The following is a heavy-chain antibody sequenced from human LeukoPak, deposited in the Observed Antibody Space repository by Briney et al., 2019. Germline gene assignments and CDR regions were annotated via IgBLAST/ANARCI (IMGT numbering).Heavy chain of an antibody. J-gene: IGHJ6*02. Sequence: ASVKVSCKASGYTLTGYYMHWVRQAPGQGLEWMGWINPNSGGTNYAQKFQGRVTMTRDTSISTAYMELSRLRSDDTAVYYCARGVGSYYYYGMDVWGQGTTVTVSS. V-gene: IGHV1-2*02. CDR2: INPNSGGT. D-gene: IGHD2-2*01. CDR1: GYTLTGYY. CDR3: ARGVGSYYYYGMDV.